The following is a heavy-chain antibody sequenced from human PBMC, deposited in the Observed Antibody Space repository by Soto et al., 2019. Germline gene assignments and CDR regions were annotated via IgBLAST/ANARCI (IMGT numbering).Heavy chain of an antibody. D-gene: IGHD4-4*01. CDR1: GFTFSSFA. V-gene: IGHV3-23*01. Sequence: EVSLRLSFAASGFTFSSFAMSWVRQAPGKGLEWVSTIRSGGAGTYYADSVKGRFTISRDNSKNTLSLQMSSLGAEDTAVYYCSKSAGKYASNSLRYFDYCGQGTQVTVSS. J-gene: IGHJ4*02. CDR2: IRSGGAGT. CDR3: SKSAGKYASNSLRYFDY.